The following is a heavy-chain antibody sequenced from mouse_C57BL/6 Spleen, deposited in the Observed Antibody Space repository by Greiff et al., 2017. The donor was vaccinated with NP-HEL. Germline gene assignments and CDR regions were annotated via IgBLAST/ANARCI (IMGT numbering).Heavy chain of an antibody. V-gene: IGHV1-5*01. CDR2: IFPGNSDT. D-gene: IGHD1-1*01. CDR3: TRSYYGSSYLYYFDY. Sequence: EVQRVESGTVLARPGASVKMSCKTSGYTFTSYWMHWVKQRPGQGLEWIGAIFPGNSDTSYNQKFKGKAKLTAVTSASTAYMELSSLTNEDSAVYYCTRSYYGSSYLYYFDYWGQGTTLTVSS. J-gene: IGHJ2*01. CDR1: GYTFTSYW.